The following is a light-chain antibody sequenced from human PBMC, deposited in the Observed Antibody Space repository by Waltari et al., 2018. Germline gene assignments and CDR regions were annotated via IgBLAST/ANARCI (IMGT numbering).Light chain of an antibody. J-gene: IGKJ1*01. Sequence: DIQMTQSPSSVSASVGDRVTITCRASQGIRTWLAWYQQKPGTAPRLLSYDSSRLQSGVPSRFSGSVSGTDFTLTISSLQPEDFATYSCQQSNSFPPTFGHGTKVEI. CDR3: QQSNSFPPT. CDR1: QGIRTW. CDR2: DSS. V-gene: IGKV1-12*01.